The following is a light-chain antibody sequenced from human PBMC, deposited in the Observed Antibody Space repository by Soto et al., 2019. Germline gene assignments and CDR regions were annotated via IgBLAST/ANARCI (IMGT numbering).Light chain of an antibody. Sequence: DIQMTQSPSSLSASVGDRVTITCRASQGIGYDLAWYQQKPGKAPKRLIYAASSLRGGVPSRFSGSGSGTEFTLTISSLQPEDFATYYCLQHNSYPVTFGPGTIVDIK. V-gene: IGKV1-17*01. CDR1: QGIGYD. J-gene: IGKJ3*01. CDR2: AAS. CDR3: LQHNSYPVT.